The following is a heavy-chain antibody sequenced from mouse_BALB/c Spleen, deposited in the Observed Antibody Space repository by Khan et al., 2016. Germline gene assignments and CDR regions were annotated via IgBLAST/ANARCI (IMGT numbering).Heavy chain of an antibody. J-gene: IGHJ4*01. CDR3: ARDIDANDGDYVMDY. CDR2: VRNKANVYTT. D-gene: IGHD2-12*01. Sequence: EVELVESGGGSVQPGGSMRLSCATSGFTFTDYYMSWVRQPPGEALEWLGFVRNKANVYTTAYSESVKGRFTISRDNSQSILYLQMNTLRAEDSATYYCARDIDANDGDYVMDYWGHGTSVTVS. CDR1: GFTFTDYY. V-gene: IGHV7-3*02.